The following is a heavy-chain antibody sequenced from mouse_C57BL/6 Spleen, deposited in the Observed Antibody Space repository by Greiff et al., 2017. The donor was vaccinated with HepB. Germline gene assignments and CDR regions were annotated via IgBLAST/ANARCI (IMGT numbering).Heavy chain of an antibody. V-gene: IGHV5-4*01. Sequence: EVMLVESGGGLVKPGGSLKLSCAASGFTFSSYAMSWVRQTPEKRLEWVATISDGGSYTYYPDNVKGRFTISRDNAKNNLNLQMSHLKSEDTAMYYGARDRERGSYWYFDVWGTGTTVTVSS. D-gene: IGHD3-3*01. CDR3: ARDRERGSYWYFDV. J-gene: IGHJ1*03. CDR1: GFTFSSYA. CDR2: ISDGGSYT.